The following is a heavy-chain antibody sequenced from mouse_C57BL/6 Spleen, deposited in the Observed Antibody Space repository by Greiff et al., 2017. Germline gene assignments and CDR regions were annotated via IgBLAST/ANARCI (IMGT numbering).Heavy chain of an antibody. CDR3: ASYYSNYRAMDY. CDR2: ISSGGSYT. CDR1: GFTFSSYG. D-gene: IGHD2-5*01. V-gene: IGHV5-6*01. J-gene: IGHJ4*01. Sequence: EVKLVESGGDLVKPGGSLKLSCAASGFTFSSYGMSWVRQTPDKRLEWVATISSGGSYTYYPDSVKGRFTISRDNAKNTLYLQMSSLKSEDTAMYYCASYYSNYRAMDYWGQGTSVTVSS.